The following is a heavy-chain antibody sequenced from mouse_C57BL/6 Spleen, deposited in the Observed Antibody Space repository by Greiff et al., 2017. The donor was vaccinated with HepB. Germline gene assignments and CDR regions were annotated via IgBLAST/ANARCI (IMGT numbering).Heavy chain of an antibody. V-gene: IGHV1-59*01. CDR2: IDPSDSYT. CDR3: ARNYSNYPYYCDY. J-gene: IGHJ2*01. Sequence: QVQLQQPGAELVRPGTSVKLSCKASGYTFTSYWMHWVKQRPGQGLEWIGVIDPSDSYTNYNQKFKGKATLTVDTSSSTAYMQLSSLTSEDSAVYYCARNYSNYPYYCDYWGQGTTLTVSS. D-gene: IGHD2-5*01. CDR1: GYTFTSYW.